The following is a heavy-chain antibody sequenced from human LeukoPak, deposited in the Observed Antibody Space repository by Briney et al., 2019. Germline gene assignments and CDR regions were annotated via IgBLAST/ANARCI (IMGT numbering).Heavy chain of an antibody. CDR3: ARQGTTVTTLFVY. Sequence: SETLSLTCTVSGGSISSSSYYWGWIRQPPGKGLEWIGSIYYSGITYYNPSLKSRVTISVDTSENQFSLKLSSVTAADTAVYYCARQGTTVTTLFVYWGQGTLVTVSS. CDR2: IYYSGIT. J-gene: IGHJ4*02. CDR1: GGSISSSSYY. D-gene: IGHD4-17*01. V-gene: IGHV4-39*01.